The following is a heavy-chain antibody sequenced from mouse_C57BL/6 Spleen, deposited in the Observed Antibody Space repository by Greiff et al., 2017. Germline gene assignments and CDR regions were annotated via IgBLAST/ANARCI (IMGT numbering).Heavy chain of an antibody. J-gene: IGHJ4*01. CDR2: INPSSGYT. CDR3: ASSTTVAYAMDY. CDR1: GYTFTSYW. Sequence: VQLQQSGAELAKPGASVKLSCKASGYTFTSYWMHWVKQRPGQGLEWIGYINPSSGYTKYNQKFKDKATLTADKSSNTAYMQLSILTYEDSAVYYCASSTTVAYAMDYWGQGTSVTVSS. D-gene: IGHD1-1*01. V-gene: IGHV1-7*01.